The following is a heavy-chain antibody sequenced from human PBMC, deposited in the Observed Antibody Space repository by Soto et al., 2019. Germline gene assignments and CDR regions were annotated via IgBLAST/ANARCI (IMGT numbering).Heavy chain of an antibody. J-gene: IGHJ4*02. Sequence: QVQLQESGPGLVKPSQTLSLTCTVSGGSISSGGYYWSWIRQHPGKCLEWIGYIYYSGSTYYNPSLKSRVTISVDTSKNQFSLKLSSVTAADTAVYYCARIKLEAAMADQHLDYWGQGTLVTVSS. CDR3: ARIKLEAAMADQHLDY. CDR2: IYYSGST. D-gene: IGHD5-18*01. CDR1: GGSISSGGYY. V-gene: IGHV4-31*03.